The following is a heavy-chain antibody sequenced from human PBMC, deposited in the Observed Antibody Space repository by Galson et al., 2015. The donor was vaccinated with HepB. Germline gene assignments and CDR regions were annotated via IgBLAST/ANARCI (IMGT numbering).Heavy chain of an antibody. CDR3: AKEFGAVVVIGAFDI. V-gene: IGHV3-30*18. J-gene: IGHJ3*02. D-gene: IGHD3-22*01. CDR2: ISYDGSNK. Sequence: SLRLSCAASGFTFSSYGMHWVRQAPGKGLEWVAVISYDGSNKYYADSVKGRFTISRDNSKNTLYLQMNSLRAEDTAVYYCAKEFGAVVVIGAFDIWGQGTMVTVSS. CDR1: GFTFSSYG.